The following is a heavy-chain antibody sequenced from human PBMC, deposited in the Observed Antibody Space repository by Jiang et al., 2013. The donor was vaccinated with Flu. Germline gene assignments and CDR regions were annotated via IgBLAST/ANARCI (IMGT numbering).Heavy chain of an antibody. V-gene: IGHV3-30*18. Sequence: LRLSCSSLWIHFSSYGMHWVRQAPGKGLEWVAVISYDGSNKYYADSVKGRFTISRDNSKNTLYLQMNSLRAEDTAVYYCAKPPRDYYDSSGFELLVPHPDYWGQGTLVTVSS. CDR1: IHFSSYG. CDR2: ISYDGSNK. J-gene: IGHJ4*02. D-gene: IGHD3-22*01. CDR3: AKPPRDYYDSSGFELLVPHPDY.